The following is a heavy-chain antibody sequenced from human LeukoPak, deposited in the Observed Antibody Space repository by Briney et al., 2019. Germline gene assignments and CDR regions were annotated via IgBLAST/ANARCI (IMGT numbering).Heavy chain of an antibody. V-gene: IGHV3-49*03. D-gene: IGHD6-19*01. Sequence: GGSLRLSCTASGFTFGDYAMSWFRQAPEKGLEWVGFIRSKAYGGTTEYAASVKGRFTISRDDSKSIAYLQMNSLKTEDTAVYYCTRDGVGGSGWFEDYWGQGTLVTVSS. CDR2: IRSKAYGGTT. CDR3: TRDGVGGSGWFEDY. J-gene: IGHJ4*02. CDR1: GFTFGDYA.